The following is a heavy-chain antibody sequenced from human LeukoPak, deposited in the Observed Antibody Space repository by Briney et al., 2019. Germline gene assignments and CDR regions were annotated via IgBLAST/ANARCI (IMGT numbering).Heavy chain of an antibody. J-gene: IGHJ3*02. V-gene: IGHV3-23*01. CDR1: GFTFSSYA. D-gene: IGHD5-18*01. Sequence: PGGSLRLSCAASGFTFSSYAMSWVCQAPGKGLEWVSAISGSGGSTYYADSVKGRFTISRDNSKNTLYLQMNSLRAEDTAVYYCAKDGTWIQLWLIPVGAFDIWGQGTMVTVSS. CDR3: AKDGTWIQLWLIPVGAFDI. CDR2: ISGSGGST.